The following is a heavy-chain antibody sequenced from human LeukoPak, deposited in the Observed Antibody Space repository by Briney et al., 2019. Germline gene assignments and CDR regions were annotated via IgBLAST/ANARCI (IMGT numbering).Heavy chain of an antibody. D-gene: IGHD2-2*02. Sequence: ASVKVSCKASGYTFSIYSVHWVRQAPGQGLEWVGTIDPHGGTTGFAQKFQGRVTLTRDMSTNTVSMELRSLRYEDTAVYFCAREGATRDYTGDTWRYFFDFWGQGTLVTVSS. CDR2: IDPHGGTT. V-gene: IGHV1-46*01. J-gene: IGHJ4*02. CDR1: GYTFSIYS. CDR3: AREGATRDYTGDTWRYFFDF.